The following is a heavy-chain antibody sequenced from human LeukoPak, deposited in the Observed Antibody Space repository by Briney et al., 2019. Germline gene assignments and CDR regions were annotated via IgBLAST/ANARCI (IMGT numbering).Heavy chain of an antibody. CDR2: ISPTSTYI. D-gene: IGHD2-2*01. J-gene: IGHJ4*01. CDR1: GFTFSTYS. V-gene: IGHV3-21*01. CDR3: ARGGTSTSGYDY. Sequence: GGSLRLSCAASGFTFSTYSMNWVRQAPGKGLEWVSSISPTSTYIYYAGSVKGRFTISRDNAKNSLYLQMNSLTAEDTAVYYCARGGTSTSGYDYWGHGSLVTVSS.